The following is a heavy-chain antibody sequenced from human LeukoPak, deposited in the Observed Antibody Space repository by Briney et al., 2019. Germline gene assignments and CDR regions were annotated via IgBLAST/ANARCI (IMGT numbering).Heavy chain of an antibody. CDR2: ISSSSSYT. CDR3: ARDEGPPRYNWNYGGPDY. Sequence: GGSLRLSCAASGFTFSDYYMSWIRQAPGKGLEWVSYISSSSSYTNYADSVKGRFTISRDNAKNSLYLQMNSLRAEDTAVYYCARDEGPPRYNWNYGGPDYWGQGTLVTVSS. V-gene: IGHV3-11*05. CDR1: GFTFSDYY. D-gene: IGHD1-7*01. J-gene: IGHJ4*02.